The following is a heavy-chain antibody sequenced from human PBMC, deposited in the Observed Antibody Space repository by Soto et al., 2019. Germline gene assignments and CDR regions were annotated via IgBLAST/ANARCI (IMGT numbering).Heavy chain of an antibody. Sequence: SVKVSCKASGYTFSTYGFTWVRQAPGQGLEWMGRIIPILGIANYAQKFQGRVTITADKSTSTVYMDLSSLRSEDTAVYYCARTAGTTTGGYFDYWGQGTPVT. CDR2: IIPILGIA. D-gene: IGHD1-26*01. CDR3: ARTAGTTTGGYFDY. CDR1: GYTFSTYG. J-gene: IGHJ4*02. V-gene: IGHV1-69*04.